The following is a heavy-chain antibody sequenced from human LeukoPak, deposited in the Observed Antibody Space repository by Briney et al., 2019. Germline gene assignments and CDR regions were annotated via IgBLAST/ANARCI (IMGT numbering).Heavy chain of an antibody. CDR2: INTNTGNP. Sequence: ASVKVSCKASGYTFTSYAMNWVRQAPGQGLEWMGWINTNTGNPTYAQGFTGRFVFSLDTSVSTAYLQISSLKAEDTAVYYCARDIAGYRLIDAFDIWGQGTMVTVSS. CDR1: GYTFTSYA. D-gene: IGHD6-13*01. J-gene: IGHJ3*02. CDR3: ARDIAGYRLIDAFDI. V-gene: IGHV7-4-1*02.